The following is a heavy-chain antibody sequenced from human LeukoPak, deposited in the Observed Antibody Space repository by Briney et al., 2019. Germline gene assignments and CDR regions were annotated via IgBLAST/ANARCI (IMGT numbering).Heavy chain of an antibody. CDR2: ISAYNGNT. CDR1: GYTFTSYG. J-gene: IGHJ5*02. V-gene: IGHV1-18*01. D-gene: IGHD6-13*01. Sequence: GASVTVSCKASGYTFTSYGISWVRQAPGQGLEWMGWISAYNGNTNYAQKLQGRVTMTTDTSTSTAYMELRSLRSDDTAVYYCARVGPARSSSWYSPPGFWFDPWGQGTLVTVSS. CDR3: ARVGPARSSSWYSPPGFWFDP.